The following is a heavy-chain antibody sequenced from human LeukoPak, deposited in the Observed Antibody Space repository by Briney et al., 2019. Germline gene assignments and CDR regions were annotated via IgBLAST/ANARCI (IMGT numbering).Heavy chain of an antibody. D-gene: IGHD6-19*01. J-gene: IGHJ4*02. CDR2: IYYSGST. CDR1: GGSISSGSYY. V-gene: IGHV4-61*01. Sequence: SETLSLTCTVSGGSISSGSYYWSWIRQPPGKGLEWIGYIYYSGSTNYNPSLKSRVTISVDTSKNQFSLKLSSVTAADTAVYYCARRVQWLAIFDYWGQGTLVTVSS. CDR3: ARRVQWLAIFDY.